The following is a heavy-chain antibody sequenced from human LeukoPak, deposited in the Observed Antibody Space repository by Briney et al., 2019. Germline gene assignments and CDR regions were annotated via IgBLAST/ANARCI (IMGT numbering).Heavy chain of an antibody. V-gene: IGHV3-23*01. CDR1: GFTFTSYA. D-gene: IGHD6-6*01. CDR3: AKMGVVAARPGTFDY. J-gene: IGHJ4*02. Sequence: GGSLRLSCAASGFTFTSYAMSWVRQAPGKGLEWVSAISGSGGSTYHADSVKGRFTISRDNSKNTLYLQMNSLRTEDTAVYYCAKMGVVAARPGTFDYWGQGTLVTVSS. CDR2: ISGSGGST.